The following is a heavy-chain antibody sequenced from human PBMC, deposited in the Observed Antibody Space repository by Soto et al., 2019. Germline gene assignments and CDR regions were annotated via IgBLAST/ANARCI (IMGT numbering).Heavy chain of an antibody. CDR1: GFTFSSYW. Sequence: GSLRLSCAASGFTFSSYWMSWVRQAPGKGLEWVANIKQDGSEKYYVDSVKGRFTISRDNAKNSLYLQMNSLRAEDTAVYYCARGYYDSSGYTPYYFDYWGQGTLVTVSS. D-gene: IGHD3-22*01. V-gene: IGHV3-7*01. CDR2: IKQDGSEK. J-gene: IGHJ4*02. CDR3: ARGYYDSSGYTPYYFDY.